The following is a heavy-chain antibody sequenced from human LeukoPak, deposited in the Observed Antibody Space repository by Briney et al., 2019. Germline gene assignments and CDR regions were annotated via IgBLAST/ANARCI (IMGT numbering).Heavy chain of an antibody. Sequence: WETLSLTCTVSGGSISSYYWSWIRQPPGKGLEWIGYMYYGGSNNYNPSLKGRVTISVDTTKNQFSLKLSSVTAADTAVYYCAREVQLGDAFDIWGQGRMVSVCS. J-gene: IGHJ3*02. V-gene: IGHV4-59*01. CDR3: AREVQLGDAFDI. CDR2: MYYGGSN. D-gene: IGHD6-13*01. CDR1: GGSISSYY.